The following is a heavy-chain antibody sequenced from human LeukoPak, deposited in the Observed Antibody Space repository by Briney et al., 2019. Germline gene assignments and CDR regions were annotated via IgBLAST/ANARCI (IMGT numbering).Heavy chain of an antibody. J-gene: IGHJ6*03. D-gene: IGHD2-2*01. CDR3: AKDGSWGDYQFYFYMDV. Sequence: GGSLRLSCEVSGSGFTFGNFAMSWVRQAPGKGLEWVSGISGSGYYTYYADSVKGRFTISRDNSKNTVYIQINSPRAEDTAVYYCAKDGSWGDYQFYFYMDVWGKGTTVTVSS. V-gene: IGHV3-23*01. CDR2: ISGSGYYT. CDR1: GSGFTFGNFA.